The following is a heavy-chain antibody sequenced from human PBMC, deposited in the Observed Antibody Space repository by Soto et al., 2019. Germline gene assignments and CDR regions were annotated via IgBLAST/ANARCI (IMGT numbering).Heavy chain of an antibody. V-gene: IGHV1-2*04. J-gene: IGHJ4*02. Sequence: ASVKVSCKASGYTFTGYYMHWVRQAPGQGLEWMGWINPNSGGTNYAQKFQGWVTMTRDTSISTAYMELSSLRSEDTAVYYCARELCSGGSCASDYWGQGTLVTVSS. CDR3: ARELCSGGSCASDY. CDR1: GYTFTGYY. CDR2: INPNSGGT. D-gene: IGHD2-15*01.